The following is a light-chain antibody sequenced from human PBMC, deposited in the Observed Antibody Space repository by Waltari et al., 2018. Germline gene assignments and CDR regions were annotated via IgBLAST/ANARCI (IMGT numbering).Light chain of an antibody. V-gene: IGKV3-20*01. Sequence: VVLTQFPGTLSLSPGETATLSCRTSQSLVNNYLAWYQQKPGQAPRLLIYATSTRASGIPDRFSGSESGTDFTLTISRLEPEDFAVYYCQHYGSSLYTFSQGTKLELK. CDR2: ATS. J-gene: IGKJ2*01. CDR3: QHYGSSLYT. CDR1: QSLVNNY.